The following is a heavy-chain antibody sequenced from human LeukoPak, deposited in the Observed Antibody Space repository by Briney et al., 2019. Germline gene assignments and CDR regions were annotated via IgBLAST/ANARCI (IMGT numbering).Heavy chain of an antibody. J-gene: IGHJ4*02. CDR3: ARERRRELRFLEWLPDYFDY. Sequence: SETLSLTCAVYGGSFSGYYWSWIRQPPGKGLEWIGEINHSGSTNYNPSLKSRVTISVDTSKNQFSLKLSSVTAADRAVYYCARERRRELRFLEWLPDYFDYWGQGTLVTVSS. CDR1: GGSFSGYY. CDR2: INHSGST. V-gene: IGHV4-34*01. D-gene: IGHD3-3*01.